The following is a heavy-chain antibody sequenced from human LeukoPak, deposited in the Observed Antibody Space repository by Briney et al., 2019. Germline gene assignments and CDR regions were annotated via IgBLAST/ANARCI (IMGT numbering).Heavy chain of an antibody. CDR3: ARDRYDSSGYYPRPGDY. CDR1: GGTFSSHA. J-gene: IGHJ4*02. V-gene: IGHV1-69*05. Sequence: SVKVSCKASGGTFSSHAISWVRQAPGQGLEWMGRIIPIFGTANYAQKFQGRVTITTDESTSTAYMELSSLRSEDTAVYYCARDRYDSSGYYPRPGDYWGQGTLVTVSS. D-gene: IGHD3-22*01. CDR2: IIPIFGTA.